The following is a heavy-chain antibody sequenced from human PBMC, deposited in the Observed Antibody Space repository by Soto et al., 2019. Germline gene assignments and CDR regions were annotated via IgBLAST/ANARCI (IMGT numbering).Heavy chain of an antibody. D-gene: IGHD2-15*01. CDR2: ISAYNGNT. J-gene: IGHJ6*02. V-gene: IGHV1-18*01. CDR3: ARDAVHCSGGGCYSSPNYYGMDV. Sequence: GASVKVSCKASGYTFTSSVISWVRQAPGQGLEWMGWISAYNGNTNYAQKLQGRVIMTTDTSTSTVYMELRSLRSDDTAVYYCARDAVHCSGGGCYSSPNYYGMDVWGQGTTVTVSS. CDR1: GYTFTSSV.